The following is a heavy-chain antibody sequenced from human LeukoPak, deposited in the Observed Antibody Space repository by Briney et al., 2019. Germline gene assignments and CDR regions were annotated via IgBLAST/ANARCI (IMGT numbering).Heavy chain of an antibody. CDR3: ARVVDRYYDSSGYPQPNWFDP. D-gene: IGHD3-22*01. CDR1: GGSISSYY. V-gene: IGHV4-59*01. J-gene: IGHJ5*02. Sequence: SETLSLTCTVAGGSISSYYWSWIRQPPGKGLEWIGYIYYSGSTNYNPSLKSRVTISVDTSKNQFSLKLSSVTAADTAVYYCARVVDRYYDSSGYPQPNWFDPWGQGTLVTVSS. CDR2: IYYSGST.